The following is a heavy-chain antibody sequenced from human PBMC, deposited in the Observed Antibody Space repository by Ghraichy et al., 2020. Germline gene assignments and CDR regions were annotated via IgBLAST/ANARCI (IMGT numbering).Heavy chain of an antibody. CDR1: GYTFTGYY. CDR3: AGDYYYYYGMDV. J-gene: IGHJ6*02. V-gene: IGHV1-2*06. Sequence: ASVKVSCKASGYTFTGYYMHWVRQAPGQGLEWMGRINPNSGGTNYAQKFQGRVTMTRDTSISTAYMELSRLRSDDTAVYYCAGDYYYYYGMDVWGQGTTVTVSS. CDR2: INPNSGGT.